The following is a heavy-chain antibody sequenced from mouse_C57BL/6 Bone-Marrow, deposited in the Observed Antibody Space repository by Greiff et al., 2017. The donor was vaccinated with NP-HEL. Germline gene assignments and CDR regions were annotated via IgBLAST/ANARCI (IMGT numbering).Heavy chain of an antibody. D-gene: IGHD1-1*01. CDR2: ICRGGDYI. CDR3: TRDCYGSSYDD. Sequence: EVQVVESGAGLVKPGGSLKLSCAASGFTFSSYAMSWVRQTPEKRLEWVAYICRGGDYIYYADTVKGRFTISRDTARNTLYLQMSSLKSEDTAMYYCTRDCYGSSYDDWGQGTSVTVSS. J-gene: IGHJ4*01. V-gene: IGHV5-9-1*02. CDR1: GFTFSSYA.